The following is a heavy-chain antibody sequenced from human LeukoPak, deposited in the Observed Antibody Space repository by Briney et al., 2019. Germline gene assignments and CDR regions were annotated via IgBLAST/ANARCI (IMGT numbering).Heavy chain of an antibody. CDR1: GFTVSSNY. J-gene: IGHJ4*02. CDR2: IYSGGST. D-gene: IGHD3-16*02. V-gene: IGHV3-53*01. CDR3: ARVGYRYGFDY. Sequence: GWSLRLSCAASGFTVSSNYMSWVRQAPGKGLEWVSVIYSGGSTYYADSVKGRFTISRDNSKNTLYLQMNSLRAEDTAVYYCARVGYRYGFDYWGQGTLVTVSS.